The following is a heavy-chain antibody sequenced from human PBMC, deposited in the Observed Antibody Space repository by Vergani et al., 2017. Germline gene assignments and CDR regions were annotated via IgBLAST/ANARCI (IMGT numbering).Heavy chain of an antibody. J-gene: IGHJ4*02. Sequence: VQLLESGGGLVQPGKSLRLSCTASGFTFSSYSMSWVRQVPGKGLEWVSTVSGRGDRTFYADSVKGRFTISRDNSKTTLYLQMNSLRVEDTAVYYCGRGSDNYNWGQGTLVTVSS. CDR2: VSGRGDRT. V-gene: IGHV3-23*01. D-gene: IGHD5-24*01. CDR1: GFTFSSYS. CDR3: GRGSDNYN.